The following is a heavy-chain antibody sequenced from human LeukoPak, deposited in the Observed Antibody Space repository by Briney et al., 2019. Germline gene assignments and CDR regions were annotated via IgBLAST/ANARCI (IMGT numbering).Heavy chain of an antibody. CDR1: GYSFTSYW. CDR2: IYPGDSDT. V-gene: IGHV5-51*01. J-gene: IGHJ6*02. D-gene: IGHD3-9*01. CDR3: AKTFNDDILTGSTYYYGMDV. Sequence: GESLKISCQASGYSFTSYWIGWVRQMPGKGLEWMGIIYPGDSDTRYSPSFQGQVTISADKSISTAYLQRSSLKASDTAMYYCAKTFNDDILTGSTYYYGMDVWGQGTTVTVSS.